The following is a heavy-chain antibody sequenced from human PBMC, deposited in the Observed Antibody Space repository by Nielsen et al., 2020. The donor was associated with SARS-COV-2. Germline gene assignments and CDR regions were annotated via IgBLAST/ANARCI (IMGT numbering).Heavy chain of an antibody. CDR1: GFTFDDYA. D-gene: IGHD2-15*01. CDR2: ISWNSGSI. J-gene: IGHJ5*02. V-gene: IGHV3-9*01. CDR3: AIVPA. Sequence: SLKISCAASGFTFDDYAMHWVRQAPGKGLEWVSGISWNSGSIGYADSVKGRFTISRDNAKNSLYLQMNSLRAEDTAVYYCAIVPAWGQGTVVTVSS.